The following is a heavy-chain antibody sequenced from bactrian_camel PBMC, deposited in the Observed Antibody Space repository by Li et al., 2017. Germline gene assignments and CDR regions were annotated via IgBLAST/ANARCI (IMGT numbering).Heavy chain of an antibody. D-gene: IGHD6*01. CDR3: AGDRPYGAWYMESEYRY. CDR2: ISTGGSST. J-gene: IGHJ4*01. V-gene: IGHV3S1*01. Sequence: HVQLVESGGGSVQAGGSLTLSCLASGYTVTAYCMGWFRQAPGKEREAVAAISTGGSSTMYLDSVKGRFTISRESGKNTVHLQMNSLIPEDTGVYYCAGDRPYGAWYMESEYRYWGRGTQVTVS. CDR1: GYTVTAYC.